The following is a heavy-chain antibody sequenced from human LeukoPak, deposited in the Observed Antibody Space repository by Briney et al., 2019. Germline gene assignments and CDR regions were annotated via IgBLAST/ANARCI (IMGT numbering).Heavy chain of an antibody. D-gene: IGHD4-23*01. Sequence: SVKVSCKASGGTFSSYAISWVRQAPGQGLEWMGGIIPIFGTANYAQKFQGRVTITTDESTSTAYMELSSLRSEDTAVYYCARGPAVTSVSGYYYYMDVWGKGTTVTVSS. J-gene: IGHJ6*03. CDR1: GGTFSSYA. CDR3: ARGPAVTSVSGYYYYMDV. V-gene: IGHV1-69*05. CDR2: IIPIFGTA.